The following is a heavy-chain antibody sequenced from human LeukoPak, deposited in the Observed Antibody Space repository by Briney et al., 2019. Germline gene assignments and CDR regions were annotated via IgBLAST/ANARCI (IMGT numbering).Heavy chain of an antibody. V-gene: IGHV1-46*01. CDR3: ARAFWYGAFGI. CDR1: GYTFSNNK. CDR2: INPSGGTT. Sequence: ASVKVSCKASGYTFSNNKIHWVRQAPGQGLEWMGIINPSGGTTSYAQKFQGRVTMTRDTSTNIAYMELSSLRSEDTAVYYCARAFWYGAFGIWGQGTIVTVSS. J-gene: IGHJ3*02. D-gene: IGHD6-13*01.